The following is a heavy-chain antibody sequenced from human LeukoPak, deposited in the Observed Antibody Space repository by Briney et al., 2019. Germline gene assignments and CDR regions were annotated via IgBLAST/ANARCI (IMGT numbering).Heavy chain of an antibody. J-gene: IGHJ3*02. CDR1: GFTFSNSW. V-gene: IGHV3-7*01. CDR2: IMEDGSQI. D-gene: IGHD2-2*01. CDR3: ARDDSPSSTSFCSAARCYYDAFDI. Sequence: GGSLRLSCAASGFTFSNSWMTWVRQSPGKGLEWVANIMEDGSQINYLDSVKGRFIISRDNAKNSLYLQMNNLRAEDTAMYYCARDDSPSSTSFCSAARCYYDAFDIWGQGTMVTVSS.